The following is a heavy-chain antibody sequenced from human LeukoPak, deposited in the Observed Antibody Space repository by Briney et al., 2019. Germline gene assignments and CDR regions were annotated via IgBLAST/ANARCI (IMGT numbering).Heavy chain of an antibody. CDR1: GGSIRSGGYS. CDR2: IYHSGST. Sequence: PSETLSLTCAVSGGSIRSGGYSWSWIRQPPGKGLEWIGYIYHSGSTYYNPSLKSRVTISLDTSKTQFSLKLSSVTAADTAVYYCARDLVYWGQGTLVTVSS. V-gene: IGHV4-30-2*05. CDR3: ARDLVY. J-gene: IGHJ4*02.